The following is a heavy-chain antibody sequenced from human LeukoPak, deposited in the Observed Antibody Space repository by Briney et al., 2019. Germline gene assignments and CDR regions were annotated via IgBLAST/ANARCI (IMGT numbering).Heavy chain of an antibody. J-gene: IGHJ4*02. CDR1: GGSISSGSYY. V-gene: IGHV4-61*02. D-gene: IGHD1-26*01. CDR3: ARDFSWELPFDY. CDR2: IYTSGST. Sequence: PSETLSLTCTVSGGSISSGSYYWSWMRQPAGKGLEWMGRIYTSGSTNYNPSLKSRVTISVDTSKNQFSLKLSSVTAADTGVYYCARDFSWELPFDYWGQGTLVTVSS.